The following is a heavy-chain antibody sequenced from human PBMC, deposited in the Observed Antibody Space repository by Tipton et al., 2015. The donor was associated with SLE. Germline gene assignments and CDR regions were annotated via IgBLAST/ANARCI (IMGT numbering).Heavy chain of an antibody. Sequence: TLSLTCTVSGGSISSSSYYWGWIRQPPGKGLEWIGSIYYSGSTYYNPSLTSRVTISVDTSKNQFSLKLSSVTAADTAVYYCARGGYCSGGSCPGAFDIWGQGTMVTVSS. D-gene: IGHD2-15*01. CDR3: ARGGYCSGGSCPGAFDI. V-gene: IGHV4-39*07. J-gene: IGHJ3*02. CDR2: IYYSGST. CDR1: GGSISSSSYY.